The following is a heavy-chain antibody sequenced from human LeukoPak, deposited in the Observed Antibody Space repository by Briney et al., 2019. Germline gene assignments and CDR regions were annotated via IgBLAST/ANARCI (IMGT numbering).Heavy chain of an antibody. CDR2: INPSGGST. V-gene: IGHV1-46*01. J-gene: IGHJ5*02. Sequence: ASVTVSCTASGYTFTTYYMHWVRQAPGQGLEWMGIINPSGGSTSYAQKFQGRVTMTRDTSTSTVYMELSSLRSEDTAVYYRARDRGQQLARSPFDPWGEGTLVTVSS. CDR1: GYTFTTYY. CDR3: ARDRGQQLARSPFDP. D-gene: IGHD6-13*01.